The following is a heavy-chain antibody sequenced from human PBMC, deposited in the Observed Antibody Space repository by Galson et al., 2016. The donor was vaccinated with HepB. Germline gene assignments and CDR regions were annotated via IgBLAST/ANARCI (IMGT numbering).Heavy chain of an antibody. Sequence: SLRLSCAASGFIFDDYPMHWVRQAPGKGLEWVSLITWDGGRTSYADSVKGRFTISRDNSKNSLYLQMNSLRTEDTALNYCAKDSTCGGGSCRGWFDPWGQGTLVTVSS. V-gene: IGHV3-43*01. CDR3: AKDSTCGGGSCRGWFDP. J-gene: IGHJ5*02. CDR2: ITWDGGRT. CDR1: GFIFDDYP. D-gene: IGHD2-15*01.